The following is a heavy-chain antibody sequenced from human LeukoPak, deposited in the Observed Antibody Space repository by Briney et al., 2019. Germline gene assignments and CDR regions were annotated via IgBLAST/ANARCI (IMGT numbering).Heavy chain of an antibody. CDR3: ARHSTHFWSGLDWFDP. Sequence: SETLSLTCAVSGYSISSGYYWGWIRQPPGKGLEWIGSIYHSGSTYYNPSLKSRVAISVDTSRNQFSLKLSSVTAADTAVYYCARHSTHFWSGLDWFDPWGQGTLVTVSS. CDR2: IYHSGST. J-gene: IGHJ5*02. V-gene: IGHV4-38-2*01. CDR1: GYSISSGYY. D-gene: IGHD3-3*02.